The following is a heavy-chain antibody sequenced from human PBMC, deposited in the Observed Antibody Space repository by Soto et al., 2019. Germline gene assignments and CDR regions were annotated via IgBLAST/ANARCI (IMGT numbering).Heavy chain of an antibody. V-gene: IGHV1-69*01. CDR3: ARGGSGYTWYNEF. CDR2: IIPVFQTA. D-gene: IGHD3-22*01. J-gene: IGHJ4*02. CDR1: GGLFSSYP. Sequence: QEQRVQSGAEVKKPGSSVKVSCKASGGLFSSYPISWVRQVPGQGLEWMGGIIPVFQTASYTQRYQGRVTITADESTNTAYMELSSLRSEGTAIYYCARGGSGYTWYNEFWGQGTLVTVSS.